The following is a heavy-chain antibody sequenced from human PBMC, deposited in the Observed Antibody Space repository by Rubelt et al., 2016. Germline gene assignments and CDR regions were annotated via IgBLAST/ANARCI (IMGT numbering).Heavy chain of an antibody. Sequence: QVQLVQSGAEVKKPGASVKLSCKASGYTFTNFAVHWVRQAPGQRPEWMGWINAGNGQPRSSQKFQGRVTITSDTTASTAFMGLGILGSDDTAVYYGARDRWQQPDYWGQGTLVTVSS. CDR3: ARDRWQQPDY. CDR2: INAGNGQP. D-gene: IGHD6-13*01. J-gene: IGHJ4*02. CDR1: GYTFTNFA. V-gene: IGHV1-3*01.